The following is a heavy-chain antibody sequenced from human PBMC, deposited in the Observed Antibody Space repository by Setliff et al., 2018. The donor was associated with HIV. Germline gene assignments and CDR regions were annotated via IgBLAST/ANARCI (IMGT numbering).Heavy chain of an antibody. CDR1: GFNFSTYE. V-gene: IGHV3-30*04. CDR2: VSHDGSYK. D-gene: IGHD6-6*01. J-gene: IGHJ6*03. Sequence: PGGSLRLSCTASGFNFSTYEMNWVRQAPGKGLEWVALVSHDGSYKYYADSVQGRFTISRDNSKNTLSLQMNSLRAGDTAVYYCARDLKFGSSGHYYYYMDVWGKGTTVTVSS. CDR3: ARDLKFGSSGHYYYYMDV.